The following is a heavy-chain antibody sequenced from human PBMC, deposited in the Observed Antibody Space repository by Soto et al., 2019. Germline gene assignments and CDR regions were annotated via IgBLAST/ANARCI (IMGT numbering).Heavy chain of an antibody. CDR1: GLSITDSEMG. Sequence: QVTLKESGPVLVKPTETLTLRCTVSGLSITDSEMGVSWIRQPPGQPLAWLAHIDSSGEKSYGTFLKSRPAISKDTSKGQIVLTMTNMDPADTATYYCARRHLAVAVSPWFDPWGQGIPVTVSS. J-gene: IGHJ5*02. V-gene: IGHV2-26*01. D-gene: IGHD6-19*01. CDR3: ARRHLAVAVSPWFDP. CDR2: IDSSGEK.